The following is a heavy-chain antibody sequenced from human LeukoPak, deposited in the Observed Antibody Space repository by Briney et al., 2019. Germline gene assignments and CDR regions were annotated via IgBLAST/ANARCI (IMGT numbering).Heavy chain of an antibody. V-gene: IGHV4-38-2*02. D-gene: IGHD6-19*01. Sequence: PSETLSLTCTVSGYSINSGYYWGWIRQPPGQGLEWIGSIWHTGSTYYNPSLKSRVTISVDTSKNQFSLKLTSVTAADTAVYYCARITDLSVATDYWGQGTLVTVSS. CDR2: IWHTGST. J-gene: IGHJ4*02. CDR3: ARITDLSVATDY. CDR1: GYSINSGYY.